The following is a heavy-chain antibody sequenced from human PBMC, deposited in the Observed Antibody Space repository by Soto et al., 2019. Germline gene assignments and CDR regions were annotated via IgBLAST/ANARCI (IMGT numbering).Heavy chain of an antibody. CDR1: GYTFTSYA. D-gene: IGHD3-22*01. J-gene: IGHJ4*02. V-gene: IGHV1-3*01. CDR2: ISAGNGNT. CDR3: AKDYYDSSGYYPPALLFDY. Sequence: GASVKVSCKASGYTFTSYAMHWVRQAPGQRLEWMGWISAGNGNTKYSQKFQGRVIITRGTSASTAYMELSSLRSEDTAVYYCAKDYYDSSGYYPPALLFDYWGQGTLVTVSS.